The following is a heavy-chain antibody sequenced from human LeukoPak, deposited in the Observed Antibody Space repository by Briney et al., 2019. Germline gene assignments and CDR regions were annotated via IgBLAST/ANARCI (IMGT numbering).Heavy chain of an antibody. CDR3: ARDRSSLNWFDP. CDR1: GGSISSYY. V-gene: IGHV4-59*01. Sequence: SETLSLTCTVSGGSISSYYWSWIRQPPGKGLEWIGYIYYSGSTNYNPSLKSRVTISVETSKNQFSLKLSSVTDADTAVYSCARDRSSLNWFDPWGQGTLVTVSS. D-gene: IGHD6-19*01. J-gene: IGHJ5*02. CDR2: IYYSGST.